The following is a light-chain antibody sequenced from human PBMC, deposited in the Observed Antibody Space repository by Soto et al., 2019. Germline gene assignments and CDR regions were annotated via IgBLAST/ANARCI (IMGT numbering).Light chain of an antibody. J-gene: IGLJ1*01. V-gene: IGLV1-44*01. CDR1: SSNIGINT. CDR2: SNN. CDR3: AAWEDSLNGYV. Sequence: QSVLTQPPSASGTPGQRVTISCSGSSSNIGINTVNWYQQLPGTAPKLLIYSNNQRPSGVPDRFSGSKSGTSASLAVSGLQSEDEADYYCAAWEDSLNGYVFGTGTKVTVL.